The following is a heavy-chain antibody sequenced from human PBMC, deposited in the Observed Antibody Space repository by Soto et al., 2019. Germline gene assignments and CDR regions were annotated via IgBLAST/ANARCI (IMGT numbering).Heavy chain of an antibody. J-gene: IGHJ3*02. V-gene: IGHV4-59*01. CDR3: ARVKSITIFGVALDAFDI. D-gene: IGHD3-3*01. CDR2: IYYSGST. Sequence: SETLSLTCTVSGGSISSYYWSWIRQPPGKGLEWIGYIYYSGSTNYNPSLKSRVTISVDTSKNQFSLKLSSVTAADTAVYYCARVKSITIFGVALDAFDIWGQGTMVTVSS. CDR1: GGSISSYY.